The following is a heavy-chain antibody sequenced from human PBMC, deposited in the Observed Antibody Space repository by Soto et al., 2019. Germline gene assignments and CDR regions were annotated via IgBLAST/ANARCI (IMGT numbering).Heavy chain of an antibody. Sequence: SETLSLTCAVSGGSISSSNWWSWVRQPPGKGLEWIGEIYHSGSTNYNPSLKSRVTISVDKSKNQFSLKLSSVTAADTAVYYCPRDSGAAAGLRDYYYYGMDVWGQGTTVT. D-gene: IGHD6-13*01. CDR2: IYHSGST. CDR1: GGSISSSNW. V-gene: IGHV4-4*02. J-gene: IGHJ6*02. CDR3: PRDSGAAAGLRDYYYYGMDV.